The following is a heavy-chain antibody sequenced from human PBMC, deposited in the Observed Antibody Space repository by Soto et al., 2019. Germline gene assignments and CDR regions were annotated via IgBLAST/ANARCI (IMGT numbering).Heavy chain of an antibody. Sequence: GSLRLSCAASGFTFHNYWMGWVRQTPDKGLEWVANIKPDGGDKYYVDSVKGRFTISRDNAKNSLYLQMNSLRAEDTAVYYCARENYFDYWGQGTLVTVSS. CDR2: IKPDGGDK. CDR3: ARENYFDY. J-gene: IGHJ4*02. V-gene: IGHV3-7*01. CDR1: GFTFHNYW.